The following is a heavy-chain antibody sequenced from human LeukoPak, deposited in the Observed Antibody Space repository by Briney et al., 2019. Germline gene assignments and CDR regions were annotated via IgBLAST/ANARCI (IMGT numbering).Heavy chain of an antibody. V-gene: IGHV3-74*01. Sequence: GGSLRLSCAASGFTFSSYGMHWVRQAPGKGLVWVSRINSDGSSTSYADSVKGRFTISRDNAKNTLFLQMNSLRAEDTAVYYCARVPVSRAIDYWGQGTLVTVSS. J-gene: IGHJ4*02. CDR3: ARVPVSRAIDY. CDR2: INSDGSST. D-gene: IGHD3-3*02. CDR1: GFTFSSYG.